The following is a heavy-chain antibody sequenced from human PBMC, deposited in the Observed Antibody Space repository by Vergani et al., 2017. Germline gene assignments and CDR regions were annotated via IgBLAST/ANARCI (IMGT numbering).Heavy chain of an antibody. D-gene: IGHD3-3*01. CDR1: GYTLTELS. CDR3: ATDLGTTICGVVIQGGY. V-gene: IGHV1-24*01. Sequence: QVQLVQSGAEVKKPGASVKVSCKVSGYTLTELSMHWVRQAPGKGLEWMGGFDPEDGETSYAKKFQGRVTMTEDTSTDTAYMELSSLRSEETAVCYCATDLGTTICGVVIQGGYWGQGTLVTVSS. CDR2: FDPEDGET. J-gene: IGHJ4*02.